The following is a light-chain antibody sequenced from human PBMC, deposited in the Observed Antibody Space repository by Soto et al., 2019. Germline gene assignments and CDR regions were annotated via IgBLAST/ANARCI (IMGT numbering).Light chain of an antibody. Sequence: EIVLTQSPATLSLSPGERVTLSCGASQSLTNNFLAWYQQRPGLAPKLLIFDVSTRATGIPDRFSGSGSGTDFTLTISSLEPEDFPVYYCQRFDNSPTFGGGTKVQF. CDR3: QRFDNSPT. V-gene: IGKV3D-20*01. J-gene: IGKJ4*01. CDR1: QSLTNNF. CDR2: DVS.